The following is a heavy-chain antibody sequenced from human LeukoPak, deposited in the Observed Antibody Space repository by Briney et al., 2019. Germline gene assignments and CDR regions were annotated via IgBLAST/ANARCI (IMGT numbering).Heavy chain of an antibody. Sequence: PLESLSLTRSVSTESPNTYYWSWSWPTPGKRLVSRGHIYHSGSAEYNPSFESRVTISIDMSKKEFSLKLTSVTVADTAMYYCVRLRWELLAPYFDHWGQGAFVIVS. J-gene: IGHJ4*02. CDR3: VRLRWELLAPYFDH. V-gene: IGHV4-59*01. CDR1: TESPNTYY. D-gene: IGHD2-15*01. CDR2: IYHSGSA.